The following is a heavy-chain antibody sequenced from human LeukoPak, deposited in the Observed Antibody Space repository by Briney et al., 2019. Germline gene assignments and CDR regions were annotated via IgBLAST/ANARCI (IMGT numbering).Heavy chain of an antibody. CDR2: ISGSGGSI. D-gene: IGHD6-19*01. V-gene: IGHV3-23*01. CDR1: GFTFSTYA. Sequence: GGSLRLSCAASGFTFSTYAMSWVRQGPGKGLEWVSAISGSGGSIYYADSVKGRFTISRDNSKNTLYLQMNSLRAEDTAVYYCAKDREVAGHDYWGQGTLVTVPS. CDR3: AKDREVAGHDY. J-gene: IGHJ4*02.